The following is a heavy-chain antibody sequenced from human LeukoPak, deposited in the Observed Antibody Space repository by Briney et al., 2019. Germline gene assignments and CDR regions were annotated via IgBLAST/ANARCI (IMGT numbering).Heavy chain of an antibody. CDR1: GCSISSGDYY. V-gene: IGHV4-30-4*01. J-gene: IGHJ1*01. CDR3: ASEGRITMVRGVIMGVQH. Sequence: PSQTLSLTCTVSGCSISSGDYYWSWIRQPPGKGLEWIGYIYYSGSTYYNPSLKSRVTISVDTSKNQFSLKLSSVTAADTAVYYCASEGRITMVRGVIMGVQHWGQGTLVTVSS. CDR2: IYYSGST. D-gene: IGHD3-10*01.